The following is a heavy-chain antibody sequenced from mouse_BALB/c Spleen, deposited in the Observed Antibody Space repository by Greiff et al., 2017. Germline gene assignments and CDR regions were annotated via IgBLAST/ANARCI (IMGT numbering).Heavy chain of an antibody. V-gene: IGHV3-6*02. CDR3: GLLRNYAMDY. Sequence: EVKLQESGPGLVKPSQSLSLTCSVTGYSITSGYYWHWIRQFPGNKLEWMGYISYDGSNNYNPSLKNRISITRDTSKNQFFLKLNSVTTEDTATYYCGLLRNYAMDYWGQGTSVTVSS. J-gene: IGHJ4*01. CDR2: ISYDGSN. CDR1: GYSITSGYY. D-gene: IGHD1-1*01.